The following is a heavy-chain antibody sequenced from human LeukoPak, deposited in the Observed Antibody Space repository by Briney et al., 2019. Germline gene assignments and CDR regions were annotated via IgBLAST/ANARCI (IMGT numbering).Heavy chain of an antibody. V-gene: IGHV4-39*01. D-gene: IGHD3-22*01. CDR1: GGSISSSSYY. CDR2: IYNSGST. CDR3: ARREYYDSSGYR. Sequence: PSETLSLTCTVSGGSISSSSYYWGWIRQPPGKGLEWIGSIYNSGSTYYNPSLKSRVTISVDTPKNQFSLKLSSVTAADTAVYFCARREYYDSSGYRWGQGTLVTVSS. J-gene: IGHJ4*02.